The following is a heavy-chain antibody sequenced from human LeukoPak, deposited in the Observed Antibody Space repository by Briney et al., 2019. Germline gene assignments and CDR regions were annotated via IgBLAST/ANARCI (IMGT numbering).Heavy chain of an antibody. CDR2: ISAYNGNT. Sequence: EASVKVSCKASGYTFTSYGISWVRQAPGQGLEWMGWISAYNGNTNYAQKLQGRVTMTTGTSTSTAYMELRSLRSDDTAVYYCARSRDILTGYPSYDPWGQGTLVTVSS. V-gene: IGHV1-18*01. CDR3: ARSRDILTGYPSYDP. D-gene: IGHD3-9*01. J-gene: IGHJ5*02. CDR1: GYTFTSYG.